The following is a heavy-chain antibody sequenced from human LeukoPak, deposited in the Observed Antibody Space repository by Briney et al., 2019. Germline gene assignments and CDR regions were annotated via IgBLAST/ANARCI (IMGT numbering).Heavy chain of an antibody. CDR1: GNSISSGDNY. CDR3: ARASYSYDINGWVPFDY. CDR2: IYTSGST. J-gene: IGHJ4*02. Sequence: SETPSLTCTVSGNSISSGDNYWSWIRQPAGKGLEWIGRIYTSGSTNYNPSLKSRVTISGDTSKNQFSLRLSSVTAADTAVYYCARASYSYDINGWVPFDYWGQGTLVTVSS. V-gene: IGHV4-61*02. D-gene: IGHD3-22*01.